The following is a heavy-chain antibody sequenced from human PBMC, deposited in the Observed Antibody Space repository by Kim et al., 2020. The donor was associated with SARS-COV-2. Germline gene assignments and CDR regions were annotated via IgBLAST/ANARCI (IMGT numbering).Heavy chain of an antibody. Sequence: SDGGTSDYAATVKGRFTIARDDSKKTLYLQMNSLKSEDAGVYYCTTVSMRWGQGTLVTVSS. CDR3: TTVSMR. CDR2: SDGGTS. V-gene: IGHV3-15*01. D-gene: IGHD2-2*01. J-gene: IGHJ4*02.